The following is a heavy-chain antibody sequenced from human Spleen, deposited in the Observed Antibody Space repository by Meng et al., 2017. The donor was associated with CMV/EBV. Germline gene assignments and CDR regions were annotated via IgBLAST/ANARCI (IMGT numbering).Heavy chain of an antibody. J-gene: IGHJ6*02. CDR3: ASRYGMDV. Sequence: SCAASGSTFSSDWMHWVRQAPGKGLVWASRIKSDGSSIIYADSVKGRFTISRDNAKNTLYLQMKSLRAEDTAVYYCASRYGMDVWGQGTAVTVSS. V-gene: IGHV3-74*01. CDR2: IKSDGSSI. CDR1: GSTFSSDW.